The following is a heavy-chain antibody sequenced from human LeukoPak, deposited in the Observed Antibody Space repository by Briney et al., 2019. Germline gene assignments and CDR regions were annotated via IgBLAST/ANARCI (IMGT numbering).Heavy chain of an antibody. J-gene: IGHJ4*02. CDR3: ARDRLAGAGSGG. CDR2: INPNSGGA. CDR1: GYTFTGYY. V-gene: IGHV1-2*06. Sequence: ASVRVSCTASGYTFTGYYIHWVRQAPGQGLEWMGRINPNSGGANYAQKFQGRVTMTRDTSIHTAYMELSRLKSDDTAVYYCARDRLAGAGSGGWGQGTLVTVSS. D-gene: IGHD6-13*01.